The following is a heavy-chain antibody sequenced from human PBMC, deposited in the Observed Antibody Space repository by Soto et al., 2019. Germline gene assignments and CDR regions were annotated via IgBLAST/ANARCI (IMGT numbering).Heavy chain of an antibody. CDR2: IWYDGSNK. D-gene: IGHD5-12*01. Sequence: QVQLVESGGGVVQPGRSLRLSCAASGFTFSSYGMHWVRQAPGKGLEWVAVIWYDGSNKYYADSVKGRFTISRDNSKNTLYLQMNSLRAEDTAVYYCARPRDGYNPRRLDAFDIWGQGTMVTVSS. V-gene: IGHV3-33*01. CDR3: ARPRDGYNPRRLDAFDI. J-gene: IGHJ3*02. CDR1: GFTFSSYG.